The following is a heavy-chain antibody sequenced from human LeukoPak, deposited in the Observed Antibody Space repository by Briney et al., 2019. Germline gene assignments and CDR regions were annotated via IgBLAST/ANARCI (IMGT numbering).Heavy chain of an antibody. Sequence: SVKVSCKASGGTFSSYAIIWVRQAPGQGLEWMGRIIPILGIANYAQKFQGRVTITADKSTSTAYMELSSLRSEDTAVYYCAASRLGYCSSTTCYALGYFDYWGQGTLVTVSS. CDR3: AASRLGYCSSTTCYALGYFDY. J-gene: IGHJ4*02. CDR2: IIPILGIA. CDR1: GGTFSSYA. V-gene: IGHV1-69*04. D-gene: IGHD2-2*01.